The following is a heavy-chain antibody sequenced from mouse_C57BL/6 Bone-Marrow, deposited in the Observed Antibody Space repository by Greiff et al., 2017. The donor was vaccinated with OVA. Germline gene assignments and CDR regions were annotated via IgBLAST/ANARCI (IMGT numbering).Heavy chain of an antibody. CDR2: INPSNGGT. Sequence: VQLQQSGPELVKPGASVKLSCKASGYTFTSYDINWVKQRPGQGLEWIGNINPSNGGTNYNEKFKSKATLTVDKSSSTAYMQLSSLTSEDSAVYYCARSFGRIWYFDVWGTGTTVTVSS. J-gene: IGHJ1*03. CDR1: GYTFTSYD. D-gene: IGHD1-2*01. CDR3: ARSFGRIWYFDV. V-gene: IGHV1-53*01.